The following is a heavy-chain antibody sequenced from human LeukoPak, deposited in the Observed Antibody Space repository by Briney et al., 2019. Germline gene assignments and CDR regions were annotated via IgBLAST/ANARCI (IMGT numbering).Heavy chain of an antibody. CDR1: RGSFDGYF. D-gene: IGHD3-10*01. V-gene: IGHV4-34*01. CDR3: ARERAVSGSYPFDY. Sequence: SETLSLTCAVYRGSFDGYFWNWIRQPPGKGLEWIGEISPSGGTNYNPSLKSRVTISVDTSKNQFSLKLTSVTAADTAVYYCARERAVSGSYPFDYWGQETLVTASS. J-gene: IGHJ4*02. CDR2: ISPSGGT.